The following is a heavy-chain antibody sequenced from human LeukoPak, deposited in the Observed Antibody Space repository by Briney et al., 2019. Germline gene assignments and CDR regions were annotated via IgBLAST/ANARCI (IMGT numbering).Heavy chain of an antibody. Sequence: PGGSLRLSCAASGFTFSSYWMHWVRQAPGKGLVWVSRISSDGSSTYYADSVKGRFTISRDNAKNSLYLQMNSLRAEDTAVYYCARSQVGAPFGYWGQGTLVTVSS. V-gene: IGHV3-74*01. CDR2: ISSDGSST. CDR3: ARSQVGAPFGY. CDR1: GFTFSSYW. J-gene: IGHJ4*02. D-gene: IGHD1-26*01.